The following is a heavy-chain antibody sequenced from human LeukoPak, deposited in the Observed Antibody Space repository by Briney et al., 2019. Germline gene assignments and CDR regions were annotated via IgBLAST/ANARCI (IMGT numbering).Heavy chain of an antibody. CDR3: ARVMYGGISSSVDY. V-gene: IGHV3-48*02. CDR1: GFTFSGYS. D-gene: IGHD1-26*01. CDR2: ISISSTTI. J-gene: IGHJ4*02. Sequence: PGGSLRLSCLASGFTFSGYSMNWVRQAPGKGLEWVSYISISSTTINYADSVKGRFTISRDNAKNSLYLQMNSLRDEDTAVYYCARVMYGGISSSVDYWGQGTLVTVSS.